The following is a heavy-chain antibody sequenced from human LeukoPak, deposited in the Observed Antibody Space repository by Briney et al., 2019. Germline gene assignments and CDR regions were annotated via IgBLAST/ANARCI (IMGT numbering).Heavy chain of an antibody. Sequence: PGGSLRLSGAASGFSFSTYWMHWVRQAPGKGLEWVSRINPDGITTTYADSVKGRFTISRDNAKNMLFLQMNSLRAADTAVYYCATEYYYGMDVWGQGTTITVSS. CDR3: ATEYYYGMDV. J-gene: IGHJ6*02. CDR1: GFSFSTYW. CDR2: INPDGITT. V-gene: IGHV3-74*01.